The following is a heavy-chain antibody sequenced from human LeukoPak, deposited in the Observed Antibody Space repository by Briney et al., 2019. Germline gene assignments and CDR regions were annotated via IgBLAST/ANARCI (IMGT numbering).Heavy chain of an antibody. Sequence: PSETLSPTCTVSGGSISSYYWSWIRQPPGKGLEWIGYIYYSGSTNYNPSLKSRVTISVDTSKNQFSLKLSSVTAADTAVYYCARRRYSSSFHYYYMDVWGKGTTVTVSS. CDR3: ARRRYSSSFHYYYMDV. J-gene: IGHJ6*03. D-gene: IGHD6-6*01. CDR2: IYYSGST. V-gene: IGHV4-59*08. CDR1: GGSISSYY.